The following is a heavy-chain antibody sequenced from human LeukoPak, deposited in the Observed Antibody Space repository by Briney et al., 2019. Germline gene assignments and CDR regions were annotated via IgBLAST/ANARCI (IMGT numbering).Heavy chain of an antibody. CDR3: ARGSAASVTPLHY. Sequence: EASVKVSCKASGYTFTGYYMHWVRQAPGQGLEWMGWINPNSGGTNYAQKFQGWVTMTRDTSISTAYMELSRLRSDDTAVYYCARGSAASVTPLHYWGQGTLVTVSS. J-gene: IGHJ4*02. CDR2: INPNSGGT. V-gene: IGHV1-2*04. D-gene: IGHD2-15*01. CDR1: GYTFTGYY.